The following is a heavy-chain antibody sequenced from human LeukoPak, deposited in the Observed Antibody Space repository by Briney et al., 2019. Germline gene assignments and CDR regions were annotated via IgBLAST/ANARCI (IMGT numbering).Heavy chain of an antibody. CDR3: ATRNFYDNSGYAFDY. V-gene: IGHV1-2*02. D-gene: IGHD3-22*01. CDR1: GYTFTGYY. J-gene: IGHJ4*02. Sequence: GASVKVSCKTSGYTFTGYYMHWVRQVPGQGLEWVGWINCNTGGTNFAQRFQGRVTLTRDTSISTAYMDLRRLRSDDTAVYYCATRNFYDNSGYAFDYWGQGTLVTVSS. CDR2: INCNTGGT.